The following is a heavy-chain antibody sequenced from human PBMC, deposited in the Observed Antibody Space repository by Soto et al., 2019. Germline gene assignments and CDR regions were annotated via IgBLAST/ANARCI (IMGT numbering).Heavy chain of an antibody. CDR2: ISDGGST. V-gene: IGHV4-59*12. CDR1: GASIYTYY. CDR3: VTSLNYDFWRDGGRHYYFDY. Sequence: QVQLQESGPGLVKPSETLSLTCNVSGASIYTYYWNWIRQSPGKGLEWIGYISDGGSTNYNPSLESRVTISVDKSNNQFSLRLSSVTAADTAVYFCVTSLNYDFWRDGGRHYYFDYWGQGTLVTVSS. J-gene: IGHJ4*02. D-gene: IGHD3-3*01.